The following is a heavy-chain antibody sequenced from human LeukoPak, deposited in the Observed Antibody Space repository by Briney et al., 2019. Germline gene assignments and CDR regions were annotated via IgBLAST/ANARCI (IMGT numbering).Heavy chain of an antibody. CDR2: IYYSGST. D-gene: IGHD6-6*01. CDR1: GGSISSGDYY. Sequence: PSETLSLTCTVSGGSISSGDYYWSWIRQPPGKGLEWIGYIYYSGSTYYNPSLKSRVTISVDTSKNQFSLKLSSVTAADTAVYYCARDSEYSSSSDYYYMDVWGKGTTVTVSS. V-gene: IGHV4-30-4*01. CDR3: ARDSEYSSSSDYYYMDV. J-gene: IGHJ6*03.